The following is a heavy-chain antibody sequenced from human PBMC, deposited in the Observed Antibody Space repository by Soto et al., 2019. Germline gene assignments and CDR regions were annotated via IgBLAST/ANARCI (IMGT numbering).Heavy chain of an antibody. CDR2: IIPLFGTP. D-gene: IGHD2-21*01. Sequence: QVQLVQSGAEVTKPGSSLKVSCKTSGVTFSTSGISWARQGPGPGLQWMGGIIPLFGTPKYARNFQSRVPGTAGTAETSAGLYLSGRGSDDTAISYCAGVAPSVCGGGTCYRLESHGDSWEQGSQVVVSS. CDR3: AGVAPSVCGGGTCYRLESHGDS. V-gene: IGHV1-69*06. J-gene: IGHJ5*01. CDR1: GVTFSTSG.